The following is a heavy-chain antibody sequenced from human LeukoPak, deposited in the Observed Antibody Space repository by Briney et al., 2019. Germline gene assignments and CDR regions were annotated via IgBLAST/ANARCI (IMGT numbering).Heavy chain of an antibody. CDR1: GFTFSGYA. Sequence: GGSLRLSCAASGFTFSGYAMSWVRQAPGKGLEWVSSISSSSSYIYYADSVKGRFTISRDNAKNSLYLQMNSLRAEDTAVYYCARLYYDILTGYYHFDYWGQGTLVTVSS. CDR3: ARLYYDILTGYYHFDY. D-gene: IGHD3-9*01. V-gene: IGHV3-21*01. J-gene: IGHJ4*02. CDR2: ISSSSSYI.